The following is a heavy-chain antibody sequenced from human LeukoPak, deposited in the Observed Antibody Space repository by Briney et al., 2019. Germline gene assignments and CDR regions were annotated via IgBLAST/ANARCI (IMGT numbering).Heavy chain of an antibody. J-gene: IGHJ5*02. D-gene: IGHD2-15*01. CDR3: ARDPQDIVVVVAATYYNWFDP. V-gene: IGHV3-48*02. Sequence: PGGSLRLSCAASGFTFSSYSMNWVRQAPGKGLEWVSYISSSSSTIYSADSVKGRFTISRDNAKNSLYLQMNSLRDEDTAVYYCARDPQDIVVVVAATYYNWFDPWGQGTLVTVSS. CDR1: GFTFSSYS. CDR2: ISSSSSTI.